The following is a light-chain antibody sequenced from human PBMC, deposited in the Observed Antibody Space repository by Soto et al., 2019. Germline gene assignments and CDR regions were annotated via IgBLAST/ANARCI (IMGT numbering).Light chain of an antibody. J-gene: IGKJ1*01. Sequence: DIQMTQSPSTLSATARDRVTSTCRASQSISSWLAWYQHKPGKAPKLLIYDASNLDSGVPSRFSGSGSGTEFSLTISNLQPDDCATYYCQQYENYWTFGQGTKVDIK. CDR1: QSISSW. V-gene: IGKV1-5*01. CDR3: QQYENYWT. CDR2: DAS.